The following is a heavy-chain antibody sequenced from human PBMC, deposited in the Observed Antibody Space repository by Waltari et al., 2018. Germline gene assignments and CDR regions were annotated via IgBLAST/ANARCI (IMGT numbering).Heavy chain of an antibody. CDR2: VDAEDGGR. Sequence: EVQLVQSGAEVKKHGATVTIPCKASGYTFTDYYMHWVQQAPGKGLEWMGRVDAEDGGRIYAKKFQGIVTIPADTSTDTAYRELSSLRSEDTAVYYCATDPSITIFGVVVMEWGQGTLVTDSS. CDR1: GYTFTDYY. D-gene: IGHD3-3*01. CDR3: ATDPSITIFGVVVME. V-gene: IGHV1-69-2*01. J-gene: IGHJ4*02.